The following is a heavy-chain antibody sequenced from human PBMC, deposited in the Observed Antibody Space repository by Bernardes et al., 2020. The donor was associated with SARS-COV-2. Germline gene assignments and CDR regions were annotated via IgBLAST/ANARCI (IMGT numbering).Heavy chain of an antibody. Sequence: SETLSLTCTVSGGSISSYYWSWIRQPPGKGLEWIGYIYHSGSTNYNPSLKSRVTISVDTSKNQFSLKLSSVTAADTAVYYCARDSGSYSSGYYYYYGMDVWGQGTTVTVSS. V-gene: IGHV4-59*01. J-gene: IGHJ6*02. CDR1: GGSISSYY. CDR2: IYHSGST. CDR3: ARDSGSYSSGYYYYYGMDV. D-gene: IGHD1-26*01.